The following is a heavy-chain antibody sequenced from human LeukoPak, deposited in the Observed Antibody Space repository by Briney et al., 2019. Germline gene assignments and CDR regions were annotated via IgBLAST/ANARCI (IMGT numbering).Heavy chain of an antibody. CDR1: GGSISSSSYY. D-gene: IGHD5-12*01. CDR3: ARDLTYGGYVNY. J-gene: IGHJ4*02. V-gene: IGHV4-39*07. Sequence: SETLSLTCTVSGGSISSSSYYWGGSRQARGKGLEWIGSIYYSGSTYYNPSLKSRVTISVDTSKNQFSLKLSSVTAADTAVYYCARDLTYGGYVNYWGQGTLVTVSS. CDR2: IYYSGST.